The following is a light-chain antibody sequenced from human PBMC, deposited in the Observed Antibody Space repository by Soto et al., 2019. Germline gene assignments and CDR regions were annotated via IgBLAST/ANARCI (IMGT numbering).Light chain of an antibody. Sequence: QSVLTQPASVSGSPGQSITISYTGTSSDVGAYNYVSWYQQHPGKAPKLMIYEVSNRPSGVSIRFSGSKSGNTASLTISGLQAEDEAEYYCSSYTNIRTLDPVLGTGTKVTVL. CDR3: SSYTNIRTLDPV. CDR2: EVS. V-gene: IGLV2-14*01. J-gene: IGLJ1*01. CDR1: SSDVGAYNY.